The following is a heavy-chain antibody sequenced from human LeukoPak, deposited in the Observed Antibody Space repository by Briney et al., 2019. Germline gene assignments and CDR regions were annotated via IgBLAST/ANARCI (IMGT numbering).Heavy chain of an antibody. CDR2: IYHSGST. V-gene: IGHV4-30-2*01. Sequence: PSQTLSLTCAVSGGSISSGGYSWSWIRQPPGKGLEWIGYIYHSGSTYYNPSLKSRVTISVDRSKNQFSLTLSSVTAADTAVYYCARGRYIAAAGPINWFDPWGQGTLVTVSS. CDR1: GGSISSGGYS. D-gene: IGHD6-13*01. J-gene: IGHJ5*02. CDR3: ARGRYIAAAGPINWFDP.